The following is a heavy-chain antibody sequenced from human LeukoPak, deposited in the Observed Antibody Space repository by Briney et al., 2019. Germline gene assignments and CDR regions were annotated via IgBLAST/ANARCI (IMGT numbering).Heavy chain of an antibody. CDR3: ARVGAGRRRGYGDYVLDY. CDR2: IYYSGST. D-gene: IGHD4-17*01. J-gene: IGHJ4*02. V-gene: IGHV4-30-4*01. CDR1: GGSISSGDYY. Sequence: SQTLSLTCTVSGGSISSGDYYWSWIRQPPGKGLEWVGYIYYSGSTYYNPSLKSRVTISVDTSKNQFSLKLSSVTAADTAVYYCARVGAGRRRGYGDYVLDYWGQGTLVTVSS.